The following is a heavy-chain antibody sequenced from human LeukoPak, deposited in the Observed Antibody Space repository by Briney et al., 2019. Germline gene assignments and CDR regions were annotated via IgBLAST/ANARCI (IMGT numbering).Heavy chain of an antibody. D-gene: IGHD3/OR15-3a*01. V-gene: IGHV3-7*03. Sequence: GGSLRLSCAASGFIFSSYAMSWVRQAPGKGLEWVANIKLDGSEKNYVDSAKGRFTISRDNTKNSLYLQMNSLRAEDTAVFYCARDQYDTWSRRGNFDSWGQGTLVIVSS. J-gene: IGHJ4*02. CDR1: GFIFSSYA. CDR3: ARDQYDTWSRRGNFDS. CDR2: IKLDGSEK.